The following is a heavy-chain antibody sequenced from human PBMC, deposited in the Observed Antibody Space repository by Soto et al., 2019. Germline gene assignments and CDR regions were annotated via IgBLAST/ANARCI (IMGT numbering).Heavy chain of an antibody. Sequence: ASVNVSCKASGYTFTGYYMHWVRQAPGQGLEWMGWINPNSGGTNYAQKFQGWVTMTRDTSISTAYMELSRLRSDDTAVYYCARGMDRSGYSTYYYYYGMDVWGQGTTVTVSS. V-gene: IGHV1-2*04. CDR3: ARGMDRSGYSTYYYYYGMDV. D-gene: IGHD3-3*01. J-gene: IGHJ6*02. CDR2: INPNSGGT. CDR1: GYTFTGYY.